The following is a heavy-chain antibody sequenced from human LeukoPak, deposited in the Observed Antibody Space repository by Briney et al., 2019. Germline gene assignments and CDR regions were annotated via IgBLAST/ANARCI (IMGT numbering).Heavy chain of an antibody. J-gene: IGHJ3*02. CDR3: ARGGSYSSNAFDI. V-gene: IGHV3-74*01. Sequence: GGSLRLSCAASGFTFSSYAMSWVRQAPGKGLEWVSRINSDGSSTSYADSVKGRFTISRDNAKNTLYLQMNSLRVEDMAVYYCARGGSYSSNAFDIWGQGTMVTVSA. D-gene: IGHD1-26*01. CDR2: INSDGSST. CDR1: GFTFSSYA.